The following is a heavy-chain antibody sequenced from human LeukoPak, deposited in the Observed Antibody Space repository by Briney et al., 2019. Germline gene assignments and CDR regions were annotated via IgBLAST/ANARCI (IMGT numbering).Heavy chain of an antibody. D-gene: IGHD4-17*01. J-gene: IGHJ4*02. CDR2: INTATGNP. CDR1: GYTFTNNA. V-gene: IGHV7-4-1*02. CDR3: GRDPYLRAFDY. Sequence: ASVKVSCKTSGYTFTNNAIKWVRQAPGQGLEYMGWINTATGNPPYAQGFTGRFVFSLDTAVNTAYLQISSLKAEDTAVYYCGRDPYLRAFDYWGQGTLVTVSS.